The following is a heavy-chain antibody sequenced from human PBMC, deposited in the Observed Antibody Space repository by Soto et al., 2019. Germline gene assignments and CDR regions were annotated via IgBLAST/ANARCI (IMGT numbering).Heavy chain of an antibody. CDR3: ARTLPIESGSCLDYFDY. V-gene: IGHV3-33*01. CDR2: IWYDGSNK. D-gene: IGHD1-26*01. CDR1: GFTFSSYG. J-gene: IGHJ4*02. Sequence: PGGSLRLSCAASGFTFSSYGMHWVRQAPGKGLEWVAVIWYDGSNKYYADSVKGRFTISRDNSKNTLYLQMNSLRAEDTAVYYCARTLPIESGSCLDYFDYWGQGTLVTVSS.